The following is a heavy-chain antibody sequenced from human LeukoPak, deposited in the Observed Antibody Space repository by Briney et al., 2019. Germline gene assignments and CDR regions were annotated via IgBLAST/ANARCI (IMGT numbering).Heavy chain of an antibody. CDR2: IKQDGSEK. CDR3: AREYYDSSGYYRY. Sequence: PGGSLRLSCAASGFTFSSYWMSWVRQAPGKGLEWVANIKQDGSEKYYVYSVKGLFTISRDNTKNSLYLQMNSLRAEDTAVYYGAREYYDSSGYYRYWGQGTLVTVS. V-gene: IGHV3-7*03. CDR1: GFTFSSYW. D-gene: IGHD3-22*01. J-gene: IGHJ4*02.